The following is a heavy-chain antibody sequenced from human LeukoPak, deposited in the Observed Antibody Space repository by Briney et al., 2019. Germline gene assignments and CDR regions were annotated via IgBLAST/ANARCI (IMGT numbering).Heavy chain of an antibody. V-gene: IGHV3-23*01. CDR3: AKDGLYYDGSAHLYYFDY. D-gene: IGHD3-22*01. CDR1: GFTFSGYA. Sequence: GGSLRLSCAASGFTFSGYAMTWVRQPPGNGLEWVSSITGSGDYTYYIDSVKGRFTISRDNSKNILYLQMNSLRGEDTALYYCAKDGLYYDGSAHLYYFDYWGQGTLVAVSS. CDR2: ITGSGDYT. J-gene: IGHJ4*02.